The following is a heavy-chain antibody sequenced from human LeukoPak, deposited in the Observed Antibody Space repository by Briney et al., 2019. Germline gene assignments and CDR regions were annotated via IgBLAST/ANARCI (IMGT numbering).Heavy chain of an antibody. CDR1: GFSFSTYW. J-gene: IGHJ4*01. CDR2: INQDASVR. D-gene: IGHD6-13*01. Sequence: GGSLRLSCAASGFSFSTYWMSWVRQTPEKGLEFVANINQDASVRNYMDSLKGRCTISRDNAKKSVYLEINSLRADDTAVYYCARDPGSSSFDLWGQEPWSPSPQ. CDR3: ARDPGSSSFDL. V-gene: IGHV3-7*01.